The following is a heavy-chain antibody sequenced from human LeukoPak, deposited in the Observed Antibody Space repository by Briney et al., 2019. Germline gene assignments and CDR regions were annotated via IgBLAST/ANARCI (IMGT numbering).Heavy chain of an antibody. D-gene: IGHD6-19*01. Sequence: GGSLRLSCAASGFIFSTFSMNWVRQAPGKGPEWVSDISSSSSTIYYADSVKGRFTISRDNAKNSLYLQMNSLRAEDTAVYYCARVRISSGPGGYYFDYWGQGTLVTVSS. V-gene: IGHV3-48*04. CDR2: ISSSSSTI. J-gene: IGHJ4*02. CDR1: GFIFSTFS. CDR3: ARVRISSGPGGYYFDY.